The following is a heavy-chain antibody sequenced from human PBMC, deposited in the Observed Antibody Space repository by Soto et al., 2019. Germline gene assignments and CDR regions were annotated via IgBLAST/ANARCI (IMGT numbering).Heavy chain of an antibody. CDR2: ISGSGGST. D-gene: IGHD2-2*01. CDR1: GFTFSSYA. J-gene: IGHJ6*03. Sequence: PGGSLRLSCAASGFTFSSYAMSWVRQAPGKGLEWVSAISGSGGSTYYADSVKGRFTISRDNSKNTLYLQMNSLRAEDTAVYYCAKVIVCSSNSCYRMDVWGKGITVSVS. V-gene: IGHV3-23*01. CDR3: AKVIVCSSNSCYRMDV.